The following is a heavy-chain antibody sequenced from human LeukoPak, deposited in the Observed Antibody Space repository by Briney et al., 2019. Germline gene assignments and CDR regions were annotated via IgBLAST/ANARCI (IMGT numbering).Heavy chain of an antibody. Sequence: GGSLRLSCAASGFTVSSNFMSWVRQAPGKGLEWVSVIYSGGTTYYADSVKGRFTISRDNSKNTLSLQLNSLRAEDTAVYYCARDGYGNNYMDVWGKGTTVTVSS. V-gene: IGHV3-53*01. CDR2: IYSGGTT. D-gene: IGHD5-12*01. CDR3: ARDGYGNNYMDV. J-gene: IGHJ6*03. CDR1: GFTVSSNF.